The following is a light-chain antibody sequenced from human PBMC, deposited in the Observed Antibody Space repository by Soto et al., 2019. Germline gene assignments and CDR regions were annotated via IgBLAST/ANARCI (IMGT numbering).Light chain of an antibody. CDR1: QSVGSNY. CDR3: QQHGSSPFT. CDR2: GAS. V-gene: IGKV3-20*01. Sequence: EIVLTQSPDTLSLSPGARATLSCRASQSVGSNYLAWYQQKPGQAPRLLIYGASNRATGIPDRFSASGSGTDFTLTISRLKPEDFAVYYCQQHGSSPFTFGPGTKVDI. J-gene: IGKJ3*01.